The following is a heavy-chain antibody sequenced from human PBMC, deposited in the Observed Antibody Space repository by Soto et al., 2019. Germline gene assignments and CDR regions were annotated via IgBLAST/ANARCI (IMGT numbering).Heavy chain of an antibody. CDR1: GGSISSGDYY. J-gene: IGHJ5*02. Sequence: SETLSLTCTVSGGSISSGDYYWSWIRQPPGKGLEWIGYIYYSGSTYYNPSLKSRVTISVDTSKNQFSPKLSSVTAADTAVYYCARVRYRDWFDPWGQGTLVTVSS. D-gene: IGHD3-9*01. V-gene: IGHV4-30-4*01. CDR2: IYYSGST. CDR3: ARVRYRDWFDP.